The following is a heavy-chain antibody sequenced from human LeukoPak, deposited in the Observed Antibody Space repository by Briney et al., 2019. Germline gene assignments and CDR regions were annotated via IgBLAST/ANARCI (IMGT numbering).Heavy chain of an antibody. D-gene: IGHD3-22*01. V-gene: IGHV4-59*01. CDR2: IYYSGST. J-gene: IGHJ6*03. Sequence: SETLSLTCTVAGGSFSSYYWSWIRQPPGKGLEWIGYIYYSGSTNYNPSLKSRVTISVDTSKNQCSLKLSSVTAADTAVYWCAIAAPATSSGLGGYPPDYYYYMDVWGKGTTVTVSS. CDR3: AIAAPATSSGLGGYPPDYYYYMDV. CDR1: GGSFSSYY.